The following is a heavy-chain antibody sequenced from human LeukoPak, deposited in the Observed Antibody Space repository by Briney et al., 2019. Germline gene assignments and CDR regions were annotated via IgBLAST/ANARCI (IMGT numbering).Heavy chain of an antibody. Sequence: SETLSLTCAVYGGSFSGYYWSWIRQTPGKGLEWIGEINHSGSTNYNPSLKSRVTISVDTSKNQFSLKLSSVTAADTAVYYCARGLYSGSYPDAFDIWGQGTMVTVSS. J-gene: IGHJ3*02. CDR2: INHSGST. D-gene: IGHD1-26*01. V-gene: IGHV4-34*01. CDR3: ARGLYSGSYPDAFDI. CDR1: GGSFSGYY.